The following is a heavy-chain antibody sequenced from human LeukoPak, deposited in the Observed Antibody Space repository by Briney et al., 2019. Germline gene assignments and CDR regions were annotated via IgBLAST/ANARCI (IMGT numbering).Heavy chain of an antibody. J-gene: IGHJ4*02. CDR2: ISATGGST. V-gene: IGHV3-23*01. D-gene: IGHD3-10*01. CDR1: GFTFTNYD. CDR3: AKTRSGVNSNFDY. Sequence: GGSLRLSCAASGFTFTNYDMSWVRQAPGKGLESVSGISATGGSTYYADSVKGRFTISRDNSKNTLYLQVNSLRTEDTAVYYCAKTRSGVNSNFDYWGQGTLVTVSS.